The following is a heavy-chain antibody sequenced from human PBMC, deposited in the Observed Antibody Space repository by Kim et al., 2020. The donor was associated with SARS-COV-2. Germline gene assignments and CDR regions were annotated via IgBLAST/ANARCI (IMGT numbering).Heavy chain of an antibody. D-gene: IGHD5-18*01. Sequence: SETLSLTCTVSGGSISSSSYYWGWIRQPPGKGLEWIGSIYYSGSTYYNPSLKSRVTISVDTSKNQFSLKLSSVTAADTAVYYCASLKGDGYSYGNGQILDYWGQGTLVTVSS. CDR2: IYYSGST. V-gene: IGHV4-39*01. J-gene: IGHJ4*02. CDR1: GGSISSSSYY. CDR3: ASLKGDGYSYGNGQILDY.